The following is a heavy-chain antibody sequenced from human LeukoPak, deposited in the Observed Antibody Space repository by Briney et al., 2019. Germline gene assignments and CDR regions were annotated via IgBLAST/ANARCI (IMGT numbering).Heavy chain of an antibody. D-gene: IGHD1-26*01. CDR2: INPNSGGT. Sequence: ASVKVSCKASGYTFTGYYMHWVRQAPGQGLEWMGWINPNSGGTDYAQKFQGRVTMTRDTSINTAYMELSRLRSDDTAVYYCASAGSYSGSRSFDYWGQGTLVTVSS. J-gene: IGHJ4*02. V-gene: IGHV1-2*02. CDR1: GYTFTGYY. CDR3: ASAGSYSGSRSFDY.